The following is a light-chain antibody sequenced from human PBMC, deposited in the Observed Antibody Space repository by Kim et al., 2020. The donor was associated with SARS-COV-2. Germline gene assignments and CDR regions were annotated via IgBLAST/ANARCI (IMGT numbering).Light chain of an antibody. V-gene: IGKV1-27*01. Sequence: ASVGDRVTSTCRASQGISNYLAWYQQKPGKVPIRLIYAASALQSGVPSRFSGSGSGTDFALTISSLQPEDVATYYCQKYDGAPWTFGQGTKVDIK. CDR3: QKYDGAPWT. CDR1: QGISNY. J-gene: IGKJ1*01. CDR2: AAS.